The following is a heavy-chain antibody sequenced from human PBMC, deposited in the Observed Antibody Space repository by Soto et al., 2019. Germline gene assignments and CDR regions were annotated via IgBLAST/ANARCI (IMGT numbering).Heavy chain of an antibody. J-gene: IGHJ5*02. CDR1: CYTFTIYC. Sequence: ASVKVSSKASCYTFTIYCTSWVRQAPGQGLEWMGWFSAYNVNTNYAQKLQGRVTMTTDTSKSTAYMELRSLRSDDTAVYYCARVAGDFWSVSGPEPWGQGTLVTVSS. CDR2: FSAYNVNT. D-gene: IGHD3-3*01. CDR3: ARVAGDFWSVSGPEP. V-gene: IGHV1-18*01.